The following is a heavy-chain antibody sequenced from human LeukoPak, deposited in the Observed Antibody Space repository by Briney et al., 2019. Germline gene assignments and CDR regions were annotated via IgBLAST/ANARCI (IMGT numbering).Heavy chain of an antibody. CDR3: ARGSITVVPAFDI. D-gene: IGHD4-23*01. CDR1: GGSLSTYY. V-gene: IGHV4-59*12. J-gene: IGHJ3*02. CDR2: IYYTGST. Sequence: PSETLSLTCTVSGGSLSTYYWSWIRQPQGKGLEWIACIYYTGSTNYNPSLKSRGTMSVDTSKNQFSLRLTSVTAADTAVYYCARGSITVVPAFDIWGQGTVVTVSS.